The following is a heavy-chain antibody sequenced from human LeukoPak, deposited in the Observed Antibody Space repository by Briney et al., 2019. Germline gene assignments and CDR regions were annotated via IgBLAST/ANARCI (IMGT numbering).Heavy chain of an antibody. Sequence: ASVKVSCKASGYTFTSYGISWVRQAPGQGLEWMGWTSAYNGNTNYAQKLQGRVTMTTDTSTSTAYMELRSLRSDDTAVYYRARERAPSSKSIAAGSEVYYYYGMDVWGQGTTVTVSS. J-gene: IGHJ6*02. CDR2: TSAYNGNT. D-gene: IGHD6-13*01. V-gene: IGHV1-18*01. CDR3: ARERAPSSKSIAAGSEVYYYYGMDV. CDR1: GYTFTSYG.